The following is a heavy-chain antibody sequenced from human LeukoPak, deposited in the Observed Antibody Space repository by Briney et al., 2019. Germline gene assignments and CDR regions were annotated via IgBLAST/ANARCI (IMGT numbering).Heavy chain of an antibody. D-gene: IGHD4-23*01. Sequence: SETLSLTCTVSGDSISSSSYYWGWIRQPPGKEPEWIGSIYYSGSTYYNPSLNSRVTISVDTSKNQFSLKLSSVTAADTAVYYCARDYLGGNPDAFDLWGRGTMVTVSS. V-gene: IGHV4-39*07. CDR3: ARDYLGGNPDAFDL. J-gene: IGHJ3*01. CDR2: IYYSGST. CDR1: GDSISSSSYY.